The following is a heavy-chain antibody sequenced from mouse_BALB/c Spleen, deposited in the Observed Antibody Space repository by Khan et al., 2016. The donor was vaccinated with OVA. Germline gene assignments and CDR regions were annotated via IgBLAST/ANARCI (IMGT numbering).Heavy chain of an antibody. CDR2: IWAGGST. V-gene: IGHV2-9*02. CDR3: ARLEEI. CDR1: GFSLTSYG. Sequence: QVQLKESGPGLVAPSQSLSITCTVSGFSLTSYGVHWVRQPPGKGLEWLGVIWAGGSTNYNSALMSRLSISKDNFKRQVFLKRNSLQTEDTAMYYCARLEEIWGQGTTLTVSS. J-gene: IGHJ2*01.